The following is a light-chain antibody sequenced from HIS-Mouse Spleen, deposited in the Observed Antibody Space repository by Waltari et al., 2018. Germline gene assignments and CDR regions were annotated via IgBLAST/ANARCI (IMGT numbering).Light chain of an antibody. CDR2: EDS. CDR1: ALPKKY. J-gene: IGLJ2*01. Sequence: SYDLTQPPSVSVSPGQTARITCSGDALPKKYAYWYQQKSGQAPVLVIYEDSKRPSGIPERFSGSSSGTMATLTISGAQVEDEADYYCYSTDSSGNHRVFGRGTKLTVL. CDR3: YSTDSSGNHRV. V-gene: IGLV3-10*01.